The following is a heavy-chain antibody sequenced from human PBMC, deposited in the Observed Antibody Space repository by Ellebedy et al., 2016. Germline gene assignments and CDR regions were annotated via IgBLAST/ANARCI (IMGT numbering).Heavy chain of an antibody. CDR3: ARVWRELLDY. D-gene: IGHD1-26*01. Sequence: SETLSLTCTVSGGSVSSSSYYRTWIRQHPGKGLEWIGYIYHTGSTYYNPSLKSRLTISVDTSKNQFSLKVNSVTAADTAVYYCARVWRELLDYWGQGALVSVSS. CDR1: GGSVSSSSYY. J-gene: IGHJ4*02. V-gene: IGHV4-31*03. CDR2: IYHTGST.